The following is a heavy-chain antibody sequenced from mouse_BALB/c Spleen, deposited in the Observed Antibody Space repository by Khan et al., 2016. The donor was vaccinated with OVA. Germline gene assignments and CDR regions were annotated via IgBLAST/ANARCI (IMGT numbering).Heavy chain of an antibody. D-gene: IGHD2-14*01. J-gene: IGHJ3*01. Sequence: QIQLQQSGAELARPGASVKMSCKASGYTFTSYTIHWIKKGPGQGLEWIGYINPSTGYTNYNQKFKDKATLTTDKSSTTAYLQLSSLTSDDSAVDNGRRDGAYNRNDGWFAYWGQGTLVTVSA. V-gene: IGHV1-4*01. CDR3: RRDGAYNRNDGWFAY. CDR2: INPSTGYT. CDR1: GYTFTSYT.